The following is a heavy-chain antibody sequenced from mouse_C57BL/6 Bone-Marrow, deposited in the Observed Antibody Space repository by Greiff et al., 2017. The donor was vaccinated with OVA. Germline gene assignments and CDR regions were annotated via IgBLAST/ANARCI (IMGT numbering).Heavy chain of an antibody. CDR2: IHHSDSDT. CDR3: AIYPLYDGYWYFDV. D-gene: IGHD2-3*01. Sequence: QVQLQQPGAELVKPGASVKVSCKASGYTFTSYWMHWVKQRPGQGLEWIGRIHHSDSDTNYNQKFKGKATLTVDKSSSTAYMQLSSLTSEDSAVYYCAIYPLYDGYWYFDVWGTGTTVTVSS. V-gene: IGHV1-74*01. CDR1: GYTFTSYW. J-gene: IGHJ1*03.